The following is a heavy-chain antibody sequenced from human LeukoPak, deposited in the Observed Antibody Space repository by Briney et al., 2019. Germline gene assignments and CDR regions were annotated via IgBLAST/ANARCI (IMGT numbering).Heavy chain of an antibody. CDR2: VHYSGSA. D-gene: IGHD5-18*01. CDR3: VRRGYSYGS. Sequence: SETLSLTCAVYGGSFSGYYWTWIRQSPGKGLEWIGEVHYSGSATYNPSLKSRVTISVDTSKNQFSLRLSSVTAADTAVYYCVRRGYSYGSWGQGTLVTVSS. V-gene: IGHV4-34*01. J-gene: IGHJ4*02. CDR1: GGSFSGYY.